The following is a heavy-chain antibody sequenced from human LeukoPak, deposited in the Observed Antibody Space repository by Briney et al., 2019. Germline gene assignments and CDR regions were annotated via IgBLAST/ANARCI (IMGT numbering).Heavy chain of an antibody. V-gene: IGHV4-59*08. CDR3: ARGYSYGLDY. D-gene: IGHD5-18*01. CDR1: GGSITGYF. CDR2: VFCSGGT. Sequence: SETLSLTCTVSGGSITGYFWSWIRQRPGKGLEWIGYVFCSGGTLYNPPLESRVTMSVGTSKSQFSLELTSVTAADTAVYYCARGYSYGLDYWGQGTLVTFSS. J-gene: IGHJ4*02.